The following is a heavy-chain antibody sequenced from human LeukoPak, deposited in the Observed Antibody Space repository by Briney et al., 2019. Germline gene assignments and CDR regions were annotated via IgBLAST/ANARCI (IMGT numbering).Heavy chain of an antibody. CDR1: GGSISSDVHY. CDR3: TRRGSGNGGTYAGMDV. D-gene: IGHD1-26*01. CDR2: LLYNGNT. J-gene: IGHJ6*02. Sequence: SETLSLTCTVAGGSISSDVHYWDWIRYAPGKGLEWIGSLLYNGNTWYNPSLESRVTISVDTSENQFSLRLTSVNAADTALYFCTRRGSGNGGTYAGMDVWGPGTSVTVSS. V-gene: IGHV4-39*01.